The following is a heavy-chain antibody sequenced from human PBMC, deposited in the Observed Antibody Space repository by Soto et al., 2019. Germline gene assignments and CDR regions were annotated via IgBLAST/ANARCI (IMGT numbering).Heavy chain of an antibody. CDR3: ARMATYYYDSSGYATFDY. J-gene: IGHJ4*02. D-gene: IGHD3-22*01. V-gene: IGHV4-59*01. CDR1: GGSISSYY. CDR2: IYYSGST. Sequence: SETLSLTCTVSGGSISSYYWSWIRQPPGKGLEWIGYIYYSGSTNYNPSLKSRVTISVDTSKNQFSLKLSSVTAADTAVYYCARMATYYYDSSGYATFDYWGQGTLVTVS.